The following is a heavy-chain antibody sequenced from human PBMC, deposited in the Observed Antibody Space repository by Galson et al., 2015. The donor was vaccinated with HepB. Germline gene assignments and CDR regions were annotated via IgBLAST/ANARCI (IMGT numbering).Heavy chain of an antibody. V-gene: IGHV3-66*02. CDR1: GITVSGDY. CDR3: ARVCGGDESYYYSAGMDV. CDR2: IYSGGSK. Sequence: SLRLSCAASGITVSGDYIAWVRQAPGKGLEWVSIIYSGGSKYYADSVEGRFTISRDISTNTVSLQMNSLSGEDTAIYYCARVCGGDESYYYSAGMDVWGQGTTVAVSS. J-gene: IGHJ6*02. D-gene: IGHD3-16*01.